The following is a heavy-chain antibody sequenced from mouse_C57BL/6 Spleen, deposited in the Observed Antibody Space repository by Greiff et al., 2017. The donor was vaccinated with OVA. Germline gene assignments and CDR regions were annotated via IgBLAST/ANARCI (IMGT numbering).Heavy chain of an antibody. V-gene: IGHV1-69*01. CDR1: GYTFTSYW. Sequence: QVQLQQPGAELVIPGASVKLSCKASGYTFTSYWMHWVKQRPGQGLEWIGEIDPSDSYTNYNQKFKGKSTLTVDKSSSTAYMQLSSLTSEDSAVYYCARKGLTTVGYAMDYWGQGTSVTVSS. D-gene: IGHD1-1*01. CDR3: ARKGLTTVGYAMDY. J-gene: IGHJ4*01. CDR2: IDPSDSYT.